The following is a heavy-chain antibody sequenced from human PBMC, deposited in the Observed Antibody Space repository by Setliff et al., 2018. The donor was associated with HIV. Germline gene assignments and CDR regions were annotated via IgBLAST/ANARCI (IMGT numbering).Heavy chain of an antibody. D-gene: IGHD6-19*01. V-gene: IGHV1-2*02. CDR1: GYTFTSYG. CDR2: IIPNSGGT. Sequence: ASVKVSCKASGYTFTSYGFSWVRQAPGQGLEYMGYIIPNSGGTMFARKFQDRVTMTRDTSISTVYLELSRLTSDDTAVYFCARDPELKQWLVRSPSFYFDYWGQGTLVTVS. J-gene: IGHJ4*02. CDR3: ARDPELKQWLVRSPSFYFDY.